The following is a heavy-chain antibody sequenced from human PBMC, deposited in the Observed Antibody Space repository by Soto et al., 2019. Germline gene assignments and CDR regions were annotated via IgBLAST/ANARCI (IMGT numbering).Heavy chain of an antibody. Sequence: GASVKVSCKASGYTFTSYGISWVRQAPGQGLEGMGWISAYNGNTNYAQKLQGRVTMTTDTSTSTAYMELRSLRSDDTAVYYCARLEADYDFWSGPTHGRNYYYYGMDVWGQGTTVTVSS. J-gene: IGHJ6*02. CDR3: ARLEADYDFWSGPTHGRNYYYYGMDV. V-gene: IGHV1-18*01. CDR1: GYTFTSYG. D-gene: IGHD3-3*01. CDR2: ISAYNGNT.